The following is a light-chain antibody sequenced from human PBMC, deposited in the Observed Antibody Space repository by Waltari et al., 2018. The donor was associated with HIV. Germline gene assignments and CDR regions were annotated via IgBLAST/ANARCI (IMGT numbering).Light chain of an antibody. CDR1: QSLLHSYGYNY. Sequence: IELTQSPVSLTVSPGEPASISCRSGQSLLHSYGYNYLDWYVQKPGQSPRLLFYLGSNRASGVPDRFSASGSGTHFTLDISRVEAEDVGVYYCMQALQTWTFGQGTKVEIK. CDR3: MQALQTWT. V-gene: IGKV2-28*01. J-gene: IGKJ1*01. CDR2: LGS.